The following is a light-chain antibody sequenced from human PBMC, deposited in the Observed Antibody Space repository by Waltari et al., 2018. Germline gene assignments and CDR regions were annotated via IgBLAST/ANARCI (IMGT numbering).Light chain of an antibody. CDR3: QQYNNWPPVFT. V-gene: IGKV3-15*01. Sequence: IVMTQSPATLSVSPGARATLSCRASQSISSNLAWYQQRPGQAPRLLIYGASNRATGIPARFSGSGSGTEFTLTISSLQSEDLAVYYCQQYNNWPPVFTFGPGTKVDIK. CDR2: GAS. CDR1: QSISSN. J-gene: IGKJ3*01.